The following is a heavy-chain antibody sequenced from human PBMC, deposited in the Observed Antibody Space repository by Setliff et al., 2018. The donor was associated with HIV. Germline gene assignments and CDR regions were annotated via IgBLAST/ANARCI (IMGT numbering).Heavy chain of an antibody. J-gene: IGHJ5*01. D-gene: IGHD5-18*01. CDR1: GLSMARTSYY. CDR3: AKPTNGYYPKAFDS. Sequence: SETLSLTCNVSGLSMARTSYYWGWIRQPPGKGLEWIGSIYYSGSTYYNPSLTSRVTISVDTSKNKFSLRLTSVTAADTALYYCAKPTNGYYPKAFDSWGQGTVVTVSS. V-gene: IGHV4-39*07. CDR2: IYYSGST.